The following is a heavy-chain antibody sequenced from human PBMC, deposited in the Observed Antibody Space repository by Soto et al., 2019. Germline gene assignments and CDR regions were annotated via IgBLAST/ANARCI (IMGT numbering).Heavy chain of an antibody. CDR2: INHSGST. CDR1: GGSFSGYY. J-gene: IGHJ4*02. CDR3: ARGLGLLWFGETYFDY. Sequence: SETLSLTCAVYGGSFSGYYWSWIRQPPGKGLEWIGEINHSGSTNYNPSLKSRVTISVDTSKNQFSLELSSVTAADTAVYYCARGLGLLWFGETYFDYWGQGTLVTVSS. V-gene: IGHV4-34*01. D-gene: IGHD3-10*01.